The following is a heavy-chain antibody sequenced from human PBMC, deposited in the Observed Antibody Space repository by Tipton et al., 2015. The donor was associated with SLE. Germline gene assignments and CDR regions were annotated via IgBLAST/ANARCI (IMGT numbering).Heavy chain of an antibody. V-gene: IGHV4-34*01. Sequence: TLSLTCAVYGGSFSGYCWTWIRQPPGKGLEWIGEINHSGSTNYSPSLKSRVTISVDTSRNQFSLKLSSVTAADTAVYYCASGGILWYFDLWGRGTLVTVSS. CDR1: GGSFSGYC. CDR3: ASGGILWYFDL. CDR2: INHSGST. D-gene: IGHD3-10*01. J-gene: IGHJ2*01.